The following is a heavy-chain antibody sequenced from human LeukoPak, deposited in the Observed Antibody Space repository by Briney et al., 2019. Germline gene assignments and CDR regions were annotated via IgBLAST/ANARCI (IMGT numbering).Heavy chain of an antibody. CDR2: IYHSGST. Sequence: SETLSLTCAVSGGSISSGGYSWSWIRQPPGKGLEWIGYIYHSGSTYYNPSLKSRVTISVDRSKNQFSLKLSSVTAADMAVYYCARCAMVRGVNWFDPWGQGTLVTVSS. CDR1: GGSISSGGYS. V-gene: IGHV4-30-2*01. D-gene: IGHD3-10*01. CDR3: ARCAMVRGVNWFDP. J-gene: IGHJ5*02.